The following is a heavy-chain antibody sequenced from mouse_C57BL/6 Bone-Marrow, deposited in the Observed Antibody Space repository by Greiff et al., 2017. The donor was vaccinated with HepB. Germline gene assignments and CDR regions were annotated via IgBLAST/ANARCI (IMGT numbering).Heavy chain of an antibody. CDR1: GFTFSSYG. Sequence: EVNLVESGGDFVKPGGSLKLSCAASGFTFSSYGMSWVRQTPDKRLEWVATISSGGSYTYYPDSVKGRFTISRDNAKNTRYLQMSSLKSEDTAMYYCARQGSSPHWYFDVWGTGTTVTVSS. CDR2: ISSGGSYT. CDR3: ARQGSSPHWYFDV. V-gene: IGHV5-6*01. J-gene: IGHJ1*03. D-gene: IGHD1-1*01.